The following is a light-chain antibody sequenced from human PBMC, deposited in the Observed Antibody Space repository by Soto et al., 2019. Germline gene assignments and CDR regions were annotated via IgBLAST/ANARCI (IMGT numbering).Light chain of an antibody. CDR3: QQYGSSPLT. J-gene: IGKJ1*01. CDR1: QSVSSSY. V-gene: IGKV3-20*01. Sequence: EIVLTQSPGTLSLSPGERATLSCRASQSVSSSYLAWYQQKPGQAPRLLIYAASSSATGIPDRFSGSGSGTDFTLTISRLEPEYFAVYYCQQYGSSPLTFGQGTKVDIK. CDR2: AAS.